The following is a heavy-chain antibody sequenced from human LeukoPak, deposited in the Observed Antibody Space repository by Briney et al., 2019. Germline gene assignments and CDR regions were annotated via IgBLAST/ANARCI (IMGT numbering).Heavy chain of an antibody. D-gene: IGHD2-15*01. V-gene: IGHV1-3*01. CDR1: GYTFTSYA. CDR2: INAGNGNT. J-gene: IGHJ4*02. Sequence: GASVKVSCKASGYTFTSYAMHWVRQAPGRRLEWMGWINAGNGNTKYSQKFQGRVTITRDTSASTAYTELSSLRSEDTAVYYCARDHNVVAPFDYWGQGTLVTVSS. CDR3: ARDHNVVAPFDY.